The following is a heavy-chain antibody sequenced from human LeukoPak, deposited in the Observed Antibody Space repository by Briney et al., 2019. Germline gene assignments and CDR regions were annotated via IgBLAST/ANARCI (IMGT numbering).Heavy chain of an antibody. CDR2: IKSKTDGGTT. J-gene: IGHJ4*02. CDR3: TTVRVGGITLFY. V-gene: IGHV3-15*01. D-gene: IGHD3-22*01. Sequence: GGSLRLSCAASGFTFSNAWMSWVRQAPGKGLEWFGRIKSKTDGGTTDYAAPVKGRFTISRDDSKNTLYLQMNSLKTEDTAVYYCTTVRVGGITLFYWGQGTLVTVSS. CDR1: GFTFSNAW.